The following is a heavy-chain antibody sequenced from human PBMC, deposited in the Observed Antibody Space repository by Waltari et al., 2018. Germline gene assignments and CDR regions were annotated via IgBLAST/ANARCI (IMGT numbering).Heavy chain of an antibody. Sequence: EVQLVESGGGLVKPGGSLRLSCPASGFTFKPYSMPWVRQGPGKGLKWVSSIIDTSTYIYYAVSLRGRFTTSRDNAKNSLYLQLNSLRAEDTAVYYCVRGGTGMQRVESLDYWGQGILVTVSS. CDR1: GFTFKPYS. CDR2: IIDTSTYI. V-gene: IGHV3-21*01. CDR3: VRGGTGMQRVESLDY. D-gene: IGHD3-9*01. J-gene: IGHJ4*02.